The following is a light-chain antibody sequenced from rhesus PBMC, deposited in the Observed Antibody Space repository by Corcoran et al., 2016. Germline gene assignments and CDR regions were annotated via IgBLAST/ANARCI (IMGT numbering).Light chain of an antibody. J-gene: IGKJ4*01. CDR1: QGISNW. Sequence: DIQMTQSPSSLSASVGDRVTITCQASQGISNWLAWYQQKPGKAPKLLIYSASSLQSGVPSRFSGSGSWTEFTLTISSLQPEDFATYYCQQHNSNPLTFGGGTKVEIK. CDR2: SAS. V-gene: IGKV1-33*02. CDR3: QQHNSNPLT.